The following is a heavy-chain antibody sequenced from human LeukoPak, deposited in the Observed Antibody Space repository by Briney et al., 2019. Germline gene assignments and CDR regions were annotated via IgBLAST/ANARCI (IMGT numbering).Heavy chain of an antibody. CDR3: ARGYSGSYRVDY. Sequence: GGSLRLSCAASGFTFSSYWMHWVRQAPGKGLVWVSRISSDGSSTTYADTVKGRFTISRDNAKNTLYLQMNSLRAEDTAVYYCARGYSGSYRVDYWGQGTLVTVSS. V-gene: IGHV3-74*01. CDR2: ISSDGSST. D-gene: IGHD1-26*01. CDR1: GFTFSSYW. J-gene: IGHJ4*02.